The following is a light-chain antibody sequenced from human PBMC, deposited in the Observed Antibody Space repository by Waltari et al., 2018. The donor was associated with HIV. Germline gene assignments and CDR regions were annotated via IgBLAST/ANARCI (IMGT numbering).Light chain of an antibody. CDR1: QNVITN. CDR2: GAS. Sequence: EIVMTQSPATLSVSPGERVTPSCRPSQNVITNFAWSQQKPGQPPIPLIYGASTRATGIPVRFSGGGSGTEFTLTISSLQSEDFTFYYCQQYNKWPRTFGQGTKVEVK. CDR3: QQYNKWPRT. V-gene: IGKV3-15*01. J-gene: IGKJ1*01.